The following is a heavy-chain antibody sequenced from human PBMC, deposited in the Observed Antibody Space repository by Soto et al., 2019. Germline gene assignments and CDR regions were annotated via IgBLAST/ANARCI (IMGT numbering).Heavy chain of an antibody. Sequence: GGSLRLSCAASGFIFSNYEVDWVRQAPGKGLEWVSYVSEDSGTMHYADSVKGRFTISRDNAKNSVSLQMNTLRVEDTAVYYCAREDSIIIPAVSDFWGQGTLVTVSS. CDR2: VSEDSGTM. CDR3: AREDSIIIPAVSDF. J-gene: IGHJ4*02. CDR1: GFIFSNYE. V-gene: IGHV3-48*03. D-gene: IGHD2-2*01.